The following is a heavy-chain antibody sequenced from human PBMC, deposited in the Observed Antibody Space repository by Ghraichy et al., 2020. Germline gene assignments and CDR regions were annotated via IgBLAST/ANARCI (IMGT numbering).Heavy chain of an antibody. Sequence: GESLRLSCAVSGFTFTNYWMSWVRQAPGKGLEWVANIKEDGSEKYYVDSVKGRFTISRDNAKNSLYLQMNSLRAEDTAVYYCTRDKPNYYFWSAYYAYWGQGTLVTVSS. V-gene: IGHV3-7*01. J-gene: IGHJ4*02. CDR1: GFTFTNYW. D-gene: IGHD3-3*01. CDR3: TRDKPNYYFWSAYYAY. CDR2: IKEDGSEK.